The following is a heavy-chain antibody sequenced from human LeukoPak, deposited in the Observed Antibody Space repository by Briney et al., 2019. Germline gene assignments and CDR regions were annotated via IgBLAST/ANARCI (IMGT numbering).Heavy chain of an antibody. CDR2: ISAYNGNT. D-gene: IGHD3-22*01. CDR1: GYTFTSYG. Sequence: GASVKVSCKASGYTFTSYGISWVRQAPGQGLEWMGWISAYNGNTNYAQKVQGRVTMTTDTSTSTAYMELRSLRSDDQAGYYFSRDPRDYYDRSGNRGGLDYWGQGTLVTVSS. CDR3: SRDPRDYYDRSGNRGGLDY. V-gene: IGHV1-18*01. J-gene: IGHJ4*02.